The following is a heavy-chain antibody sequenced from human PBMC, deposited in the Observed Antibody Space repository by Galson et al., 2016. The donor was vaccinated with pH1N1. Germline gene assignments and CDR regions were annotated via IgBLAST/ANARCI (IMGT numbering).Heavy chain of an antibody. V-gene: IGHV3-11*01. Sequence: SLRLSCAASGFTFSDYHMSWIRQAPGKGLEWVSYISSSDTIYYADSVKGRFTISRDNAKNSLYLQMNSLRAADTAMYFCARDHHYYGSGSYEWSFDPWGQGTLVTVSS. CDR2: ISSSDTI. CDR3: ARDHHYYGSGSYEWSFDP. CDR1: GFTFSDYH. J-gene: IGHJ5*02. D-gene: IGHD3-10*01.